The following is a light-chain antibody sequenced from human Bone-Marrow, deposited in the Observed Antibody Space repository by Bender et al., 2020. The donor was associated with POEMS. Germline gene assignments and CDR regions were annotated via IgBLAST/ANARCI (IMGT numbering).Light chain of an antibody. CDR1: NLGDRY. Sequence: SYELTQPPSLSVSPGQTASITCSGDNLGDRYACWYQQKPGQSPVLVIYQDSKRPSGIPERFSGSNSGNTATLTISGTQAMDEADYYCQVWDNDSDHWIFGGGTKLTVL. J-gene: IGLJ3*02. CDR2: QDS. CDR3: QVWDNDSDHWI. V-gene: IGLV3-1*01.